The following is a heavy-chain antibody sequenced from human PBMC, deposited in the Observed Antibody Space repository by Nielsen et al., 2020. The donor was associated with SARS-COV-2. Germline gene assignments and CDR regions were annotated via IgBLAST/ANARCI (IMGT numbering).Heavy chain of an antibody. V-gene: IGHV3-21*01. CDR1: GFTFSSYS. CDR2: ISSSSSYI. CDR3: ARAQAPQYSSGWYWRDWFDP. J-gene: IGHJ5*02. Sequence: GESLKISCAASGFTFSSYSMNWVRQAPGKGLEWASSISSSSSYIYYADSVKGRFTISRDNAKNSLYLQMNSLRAEDTAVYYCARAQAPQYSSGWYWRDWFDPWGQGTLVTVSS. D-gene: IGHD6-19*01.